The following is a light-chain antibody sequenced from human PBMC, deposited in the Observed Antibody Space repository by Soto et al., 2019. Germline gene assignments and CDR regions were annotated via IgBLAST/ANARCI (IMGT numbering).Light chain of an antibody. CDR2: EVS. J-gene: IGLJ2*01. CDR3: SSYTSSSTPV. V-gene: IGLV2-14*01. CDR1: SSDVGGYNY. Sequence: ALPQPSSVSGSPGQSITISCTGTSSDVGGYNYVSWYQQHTGKAPKLMIYEVSNRPSGVSNRFSGSKSGNTASLTISGLQAEDEADYYCSSYTSSSTPVFGGGTKVTVL.